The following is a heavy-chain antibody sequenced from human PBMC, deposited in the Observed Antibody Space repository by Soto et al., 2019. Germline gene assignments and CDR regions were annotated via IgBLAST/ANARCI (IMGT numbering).Heavy chain of an antibody. D-gene: IGHD3-10*01. CDR1: GGSISSSSYY. CDR2: IYYSGST. V-gene: IGHV4-39*01. Sequence: QLQLQESGPGLVKPSETLSLTCTVSGGSISSSSYYWGWIRQPPGKGLEWIGSIYYSGSTYYNPSLKSRVTISVDTSKNQFSLKLSSVTAADTAVYYCARRLRGRNDAFDIWGQGTMVTVSS. CDR3: ARRLRGRNDAFDI. J-gene: IGHJ3*02.